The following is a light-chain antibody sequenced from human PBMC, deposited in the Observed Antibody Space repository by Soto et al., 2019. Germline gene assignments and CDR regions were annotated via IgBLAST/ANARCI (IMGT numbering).Light chain of an antibody. V-gene: IGKV3-15*01. Sequence: EVVMTQSPATLSVSPGERATLSCRASQSVNSNLAWYQQKPGRAPRVLIYGASTRATGIPVRFSGSGSGTEFTLTISSLQSEDFAVYYCQHYKNRPLTFGGGTKVDIK. CDR1: QSVNSN. J-gene: IGKJ4*01. CDR3: QHYKNRPLT. CDR2: GAS.